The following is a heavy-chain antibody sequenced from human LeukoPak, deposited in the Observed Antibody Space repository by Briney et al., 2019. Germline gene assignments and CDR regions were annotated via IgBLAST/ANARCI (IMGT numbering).Heavy chain of an antibody. Sequence: ASVKVSCKASGYTFTSYYMHWVRQAPGQGLEWMGIINPSGGSTNYAQKFQGRVTMTRDTSTSTVYKELSSLRSEDTAVYYCARERVTIFGVDVLYYYGMDVWGQGTTVTVSS. CDR1: GYTFTSYY. J-gene: IGHJ6*02. D-gene: IGHD3-3*01. CDR2: INPSGGST. V-gene: IGHV1-46*01. CDR3: ARERVTIFGVDVLYYYGMDV.